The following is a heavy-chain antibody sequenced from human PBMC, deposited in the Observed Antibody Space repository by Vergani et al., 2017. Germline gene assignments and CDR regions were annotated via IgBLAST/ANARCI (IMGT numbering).Heavy chain of an antibody. V-gene: IGHV3-30*18. CDR1: GFTFSSYG. CDR2: ISYDGSNK. J-gene: IGHJ4*02. Sequence: QVQLVESGGGVVQPGRSLRLSCAASGFTFSSYGMHWVRPAPGKGLEWVAVISYDGSNKYYADSVKGRFTISRDNSRNTLYLQMNSLRAEDTAVYYCAKGSGPAPDYWGQGTLVTVSS. CDR3: AKGSGPAPDY. D-gene: IGHD2-15*01.